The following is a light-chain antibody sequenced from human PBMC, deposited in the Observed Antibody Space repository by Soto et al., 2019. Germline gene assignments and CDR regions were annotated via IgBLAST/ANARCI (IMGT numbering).Light chain of an antibody. V-gene: IGLV2-14*01. J-gene: IGLJ2*01. CDR3: SSYTSSSTLVL. Sequence: QSALTQPASVSGSPGQSISISCTGTSSDVGGYNYVSWYQQHPGKAPKLMIYDVSNRRSGVSNRCYGSKSGNTASPTISGLQPEDEADYHCSSYTSSSTLVLFVGGTKLTVL. CDR2: DVS. CDR1: SSDVGGYNY.